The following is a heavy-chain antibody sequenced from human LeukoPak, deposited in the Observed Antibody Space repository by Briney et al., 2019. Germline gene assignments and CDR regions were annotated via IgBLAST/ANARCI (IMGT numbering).Heavy chain of an antibody. J-gene: IGHJ4*02. CDR2: INSDGSEG. CDR1: GFTFSGFW. D-gene: IGHD4-17*01. CDR3: ARVKYGDSDY. Sequence: GGSLRLSCAVSGFTFSGFWTSWSRQAPGKGLEWVASINSDGSEGYYADVVKGRFTISRDNAKNSLYLQINSLRAEDTAVYYCARVKYGDSDYWGQGTLVTVSS. V-gene: IGHV3-7*03.